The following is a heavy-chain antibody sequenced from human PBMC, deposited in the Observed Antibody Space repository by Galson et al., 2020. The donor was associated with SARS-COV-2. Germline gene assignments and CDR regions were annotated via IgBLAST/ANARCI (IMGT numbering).Heavy chain of an antibody. CDR3: AGYDFWSASYS. J-gene: IGHJ4*02. CDR2: IYSSGSA. CDR1: GASVTGTTFY. Sequence: SETLSLTCTVSGASVTGTTFYWNWIRQPAGKGLEWIGHIYSSGSANYNPSLKSRATISVDTSKSHFSLKLSSVTAADTAVYYCAGYDFWSASYSWDQGTLVTVSP. V-gene: IGHV4-61*09. D-gene: IGHD3-3*01.